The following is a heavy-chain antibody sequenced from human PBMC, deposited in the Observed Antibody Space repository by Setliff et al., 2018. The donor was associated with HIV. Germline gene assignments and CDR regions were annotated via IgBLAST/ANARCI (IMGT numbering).Heavy chain of an antibody. Sequence: ASVKVSCKISGYTLTELSIHWVRQAPGKGLEWMANFDPEDGETFYAQKFQGRLTMTEDTSTDTAYMELSSLRSDDTALYYCATDPGYSSTWYSESFQHWGQGTVVTVSS. D-gene: IGHD6-13*01. CDR1: GYTLTELS. V-gene: IGHV1-24*01. J-gene: IGHJ1*01. CDR2: FDPEDGET. CDR3: ATDPGYSSTWYSESFQH.